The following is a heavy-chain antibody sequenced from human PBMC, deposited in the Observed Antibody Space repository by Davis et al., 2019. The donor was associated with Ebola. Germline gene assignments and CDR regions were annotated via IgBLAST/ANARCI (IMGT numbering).Heavy chain of an antibody. CDR1: GYTFTGYY. CDR2: INPNSGGT. CDR3: ARATLWFGESYGMDV. D-gene: IGHD3-10*01. J-gene: IGHJ6*04. Sequence: ASVKVSCKASGYTFTGYYMHWVRQAPGQGLEWMGRINPNSGGTNYAQKFQGRVTMTRDTSISTAYMELSRLRSDDTAVYYCARATLWFGESYGMDVWGKGTTVTVSS. V-gene: IGHV1-2*06.